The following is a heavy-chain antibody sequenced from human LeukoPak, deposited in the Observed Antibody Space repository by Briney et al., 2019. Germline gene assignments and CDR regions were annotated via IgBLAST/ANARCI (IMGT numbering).Heavy chain of an antibody. Sequence: ASVKVSCKASGYTFTGYYMHWVRQAPGQGLEWMGWINPNSGGTNYAQKFQGWVTMTRDTSISTAYMELSSLRSEDTAVYYCARDLAYCSSTSCYTAADYYYYGMDVWGQGTTVTVSS. D-gene: IGHD2-2*02. CDR3: ARDLAYCSSTSCYTAADYYYYGMDV. V-gene: IGHV1-2*04. CDR1: GYTFTGYY. CDR2: INPNSGGT. J-gene: IGHJ6*02.